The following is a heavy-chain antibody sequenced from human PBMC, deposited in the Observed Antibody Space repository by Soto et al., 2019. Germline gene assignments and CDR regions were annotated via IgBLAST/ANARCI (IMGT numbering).Heavy chain of an antibody. J-gene: IGHJ4*02. CDR2: INHSGST. V-gene: IGHV4-34*01. D-gene: IGHD2-15*01. CDR3: ARASHARQLAATLDY. Sequence: QVQLQQWGAGLLKPSETLSLTCAVYGGSFSGYYWSWIRQPPGKGLEWIGEINHSGSTNYNPSLEGRLTLSVDTSKSQFSRTVSSVTVTDTAVQYCARASHARQLAATLDYCCQGTLLTVST. CDR1: GGSFSGYY.